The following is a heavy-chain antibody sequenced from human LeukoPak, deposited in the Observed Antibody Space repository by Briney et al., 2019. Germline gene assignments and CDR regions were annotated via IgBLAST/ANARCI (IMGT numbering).Heavy chain of an antibody. Sequence: PGRSLRLSCATSGFTFSSYAMHWVRQAPGKGLEWVAVISYDGSNKYYADSVKGRFTISRDNSKNTLYLQMNSLRAEDTAVYYCARTRLDYGMDVWGQGTTVTVSS. D-gene: IGHD5-12*01. CDR3: ARTRLDYGMDV. CDR2: ISYDGSNK. CDR1: GFTFSSYA. J-gene: IGHJ6*02. V-gene: IGHV3-30-3*01.